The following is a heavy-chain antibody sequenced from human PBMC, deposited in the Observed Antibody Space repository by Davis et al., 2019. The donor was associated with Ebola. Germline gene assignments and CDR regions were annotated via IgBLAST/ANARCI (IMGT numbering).Heavy chain of an antibody. Sequence: PSETLSLTCAVYGGSFSGYYWSWIRQPPGKGLEWIGEISHSGSTNYNPSLKSRVTISVDTSKNQFSLKLSSVTAADTAVYYCARRAKGWYYYYMDVWGKGTTVTVSS. CDR2: ISHSGST. V-gene: IGHV4-34*01. CDR1: GGSFSGYY. J-gene: IGHJ6*03. CDR3: ARRAKGWYYYYMDV.